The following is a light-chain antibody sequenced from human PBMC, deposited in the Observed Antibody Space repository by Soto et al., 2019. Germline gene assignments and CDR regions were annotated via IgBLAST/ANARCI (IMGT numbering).Light chain of an antibody. CDR3: AAWDDSLSGPV. J-gene: IGLJ2*01. Sequence: QSVLTQPPSASGTPGQRVTISCSGSSPNIGSNYVYWYQQLPGTAPKLLIYRNNQRPSVVPDRCSGSKSGTSASLAISGLRSEDEADYYCAAWDDSLSGPVFGGGTKLTVL. CDR1: SPNIGSNY. CDR2: RNN. V-gene: IGLV1-47*01.